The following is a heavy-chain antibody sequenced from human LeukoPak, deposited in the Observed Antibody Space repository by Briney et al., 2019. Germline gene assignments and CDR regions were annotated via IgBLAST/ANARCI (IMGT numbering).Heavy chain of an antibody. V-gene: IGHV4-39*01. J-gene: IGHJ5*02. CDR3: ARHVGHDFWSGYRSVDP. CDR2: IYHNGST. Sequence: SETLSLTCTVSGGSLRRTGYCWGWIRQPPGKGLEWIGSIYHNGSTCNNPSLKSRVILSVDTSKNQFSLKLSSVTAADTAVYYCARHVGHDFWSGYRSVDPWGQGTLVTVSS. D-gene: IGHD3-3*01. CDR1: GGSLRRTGYC.